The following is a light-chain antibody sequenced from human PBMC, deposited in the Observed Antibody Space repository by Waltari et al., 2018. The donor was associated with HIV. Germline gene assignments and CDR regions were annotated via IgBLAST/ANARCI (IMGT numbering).Light chain of an antibody. J-gene: IGLJ3*02. CDR1: SSHVGASTY. CDR2: EVS. V-gene: IGLV2-8*01. CDR3: SSYAGSNNFGV. Sequence: QSALTQPPSPSGSPGQSVPISGTGTSSHVGASTYVPGYQQHPGNAPKLMIHEVSKRPSGVPDRFSGSKAGNTASLTVSGLQAEDEADYYCSSYAGSNNFGVFGGGTKLTVL.